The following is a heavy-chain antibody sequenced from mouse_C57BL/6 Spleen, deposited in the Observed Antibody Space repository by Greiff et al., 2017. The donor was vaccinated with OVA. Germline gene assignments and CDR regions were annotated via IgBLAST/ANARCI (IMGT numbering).Heavy chain of an antibody. CDR2: IDPETGGT. J-gene: IGHJ2*01. D-gene: IGHD1-1*01. Sequence: QVQLQQSGAELVRPGASVTLSCKASGYTFTDYEMHWVKQTPVHGLEWIGAIDPETGGTAYNQKFKGKAILTADKSSSTAYMELRSRTSEDSAVYYCTGTYYYGSSSYYFDYWGQGTTLTVSS. V-gene: IGHV1-15*01. CDR3: TGTYYYGSSSYYFDY. CDR1: GYTFTDYE.